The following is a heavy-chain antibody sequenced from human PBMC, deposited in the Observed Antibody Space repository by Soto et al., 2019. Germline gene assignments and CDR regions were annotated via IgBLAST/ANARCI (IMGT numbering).Heavy chain of an antibody. V-gene: IGHV1-46*01. Sequence: GASVKVSCKAPGYTLTSYYMHWVRQAPGQGLEWMGIINPSGGSTNYAQKFQGRVTMTRDTSTSTVYMELRSLRSDDTAMYYCARGGYYDSSGSRNYHYYGMDVWGQGTTVTVSS. CDR3: ARGGYYDSSGSRNYHYYGMDV. D-gene: IGHD3-22*01. J-gene: IGHJ6*02. CDR1: GYTLTSYY. CDR2: INPSGGST.